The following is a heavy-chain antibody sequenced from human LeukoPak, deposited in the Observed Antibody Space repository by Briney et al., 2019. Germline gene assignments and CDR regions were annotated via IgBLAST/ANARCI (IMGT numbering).Heavy chain of an antibody. CDR1: RFAFSNYG. V-gene: IGHV3-23*01. D-gene: IGHD3-22*01. CDR2: ISGSGGST. CDR3: AKSSYYDTSGSYREYYFDY. Sequence: RGSLRLSCAVSRFAFSNYGMSWVRQAPGKGLEWVSAISGSGGSTYYADSVKGRFTISRDNSKNTLYLQMNSLRAEDTALYYCAKSSYYDTSGSYREYYFDYWGQGALVTVSS. J-gene: IGHJ4*02.